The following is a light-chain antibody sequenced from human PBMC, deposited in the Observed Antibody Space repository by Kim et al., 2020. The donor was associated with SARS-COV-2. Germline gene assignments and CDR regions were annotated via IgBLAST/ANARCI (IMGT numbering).Light chain of an antibody. V-gene: IGLV4-69*01. J-gene: IGLJ2*01. CDR1: SGHSSNA. Sequence: QLVLTQSPSASASLGASVKLTCTLNSGHSSNAIAWHQQQPEKGPRYLMKVNSDGSHIKGDGIPDRFSGSSSGAERYLTISSLQSEDEADYYCQTWGTGIQVFGGGTKLTVL. CDR3: QTWGTGIQV. CDR2: VNSDGSH.